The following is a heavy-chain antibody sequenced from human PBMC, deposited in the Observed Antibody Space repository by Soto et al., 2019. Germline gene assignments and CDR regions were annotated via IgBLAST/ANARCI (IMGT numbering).Heavy chain of an antibody. D-gene: IGHD3-3*01. V-gene: IGHV3-13*01. CDR1: GFTFSSYD. Sequence: GESLKISCAASGFTFSSYDMHWVRQATGKGLEWVSAIGTAGDTYYPGSVKGRFTISRENAKNSLYLQMNSLRAGDTAVYYCARVRGGSYDFWSHYDYWGQGTLVTVSS. CDR3: ARVRGGSYDFWSHYDY. J-gene: IGHJ4*02. CDR2: IGTAGDT.